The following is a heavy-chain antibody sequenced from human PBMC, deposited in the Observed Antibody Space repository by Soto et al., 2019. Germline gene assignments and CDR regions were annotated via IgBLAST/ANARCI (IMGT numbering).Heavy chain of an antibody. CDR3: ARDLHYDPLTGFPGAFFGY. D-gene: IGHD3-9*01. J-gene: IGHJ4*02. CDR1: GYTFTSYG. V-gene: IGHV1-18*01. Sequence: ASVKVSCKASGYTFTSYGISWVRQAPGQGLEWMGWINTYNGNTYYAQILQGRVTMTTDTSTSTAYMELRSLKSDDTAVYHCARDLHYDPLTGFPGAFFGYWGQGTLVTVSS. CDR2: INTYNGNT.